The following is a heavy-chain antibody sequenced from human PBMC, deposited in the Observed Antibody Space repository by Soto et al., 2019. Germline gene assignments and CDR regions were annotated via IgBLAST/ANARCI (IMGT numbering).Heavy chain of an antibody. V-gene: IGHV4-61*01. CDR1: GGSVSSGSYY. J-gene: IGHJ6*02. CDR2: IYYSGST. CDR3: ARVVEDIVGANGIRQDYYGMDV. Sequence: PSETLSLTCTVSGGSVSSGSYYWSWIRQPPGKGLEWIGYIYYSGSTNYNPSLKSRVTISVDTSKNQFSLKLSSVTAADTAVYYCARVVEDIVGANGIRQDYYGMDVWGQGTTVTVSS. D-gene: IGHD1-26*01.